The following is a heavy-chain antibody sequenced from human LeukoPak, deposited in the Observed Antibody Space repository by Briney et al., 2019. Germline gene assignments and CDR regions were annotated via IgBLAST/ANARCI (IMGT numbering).Heavy chain of an antibody. CDR1: GFTFSSYA. D-gene: IGHD2-15*01. J-gene: IGHJ5*02. CDR2: ISGSGGST. V-gene: IGHV3-23*01. CDR3: HCSGGYCYKP. Sequence: PGGSLRLSCAASGFTFSSYAMSWVRQAPGKGLEWVSGISGSGGSTYYADSVKGRFIISRDNSKNTLYLQMNSLRAEDTAVYYCHCSGGYCYKPWGQGTLVTVSS.